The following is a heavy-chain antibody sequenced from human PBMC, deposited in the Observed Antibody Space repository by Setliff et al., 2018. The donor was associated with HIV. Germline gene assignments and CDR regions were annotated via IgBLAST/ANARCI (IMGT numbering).Heavy chain of an antibody. V-gene: IGHV3-74*01. J-gene: IGHJ4*02. Sequence: GGSLRLSCATSRFTFNSFGLHWVRQAPGKGLEWVAFISYDGSSTSYADSVKGRFTISRDNAKNTLYLQMNSLRAEDTAVYYCALAGRAVYYWGQGTLVTVSS. D-gene: IGHD6-19*01. CDR1: RFTFNSFG. CDR2: ISYDGSST. CDR3: ALAGRAVYY.